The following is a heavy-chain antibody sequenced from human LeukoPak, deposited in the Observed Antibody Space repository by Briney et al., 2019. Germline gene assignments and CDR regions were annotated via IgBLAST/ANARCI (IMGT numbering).Heavy chain of an antibody. V-gene: IGHV3-72*01. CDR1: GFTFSDHA. D-gene: IGHD1-26*01. CDR2: IRNKANSYTT. Sequence: GGSLRLSCAASGFTFSDHAMDWVRQAPGKGLEWVGRIRNKANSYTTEYAASVQGRFTVSRDDSKNSLYLQLNSMKTEDTAVYYCTRLVGANDWGQGTLVTVSS. J-gene: IGHJ4*02. CDR3: TRLVGAND.